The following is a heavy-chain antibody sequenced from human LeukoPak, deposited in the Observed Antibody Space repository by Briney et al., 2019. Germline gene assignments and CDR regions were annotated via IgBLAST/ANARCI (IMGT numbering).Heavy chain of an antibody. D-gene: IGHD6-19*01. J-gene: IGHJ4*02. CDR3: ARVPYSSGTFDY. CDR1: GYTFTGYY. Sequence: ASVKVSCKASGYTFTGYYMHWVRQAPGQGLEWMGWINPNSCGTNYAQKFQGRVTMTRDTSISTDYMELSRLRSDDTAVYYCARVPYSSGTFDYWGQGTLVTVSS. CDR2: INPNSCGT. V-gene: IGHV1-2*02.